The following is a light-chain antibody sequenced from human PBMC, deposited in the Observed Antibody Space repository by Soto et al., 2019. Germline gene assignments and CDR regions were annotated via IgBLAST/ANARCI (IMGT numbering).Light chain of an antibody. CDR1: QSVNSN. CDR3: QQYSNRLFT. CDR2: GAS. V-gene: IGKV3D-15*01. Sequence: EIVLTQSPATLSLSPGERATLSCRASQSVNSNLAWYQQQPGQAPRLLMFGASTRATGIPARFRGSGSGTEFTLSISSLQPEDFAVYYCQQYSNRLFTLGQGTKVDIK. J-gene: IGKJ1*01.